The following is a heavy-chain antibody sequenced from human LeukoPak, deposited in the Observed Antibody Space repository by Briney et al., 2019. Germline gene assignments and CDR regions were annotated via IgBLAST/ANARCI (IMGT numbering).Heavy chain of an antibody. CDR2: IIVIFGTA. Sequence: AVKVSCKSSGGTFSSYTISWVRQAPGQGLELMGGIIVIFGTANYAQKLQGRVTITADKSTSTAYMELSSLTSEDTAMYYCATGHIYCSSTSCQIDYWGQGTLVTVSS. CDR3: ATGHIYCSSTSCQIDY. D-gene: IGHD2-2*01. CDR1: GGTFSSYT. V-gene: IGHV1-69*06. J-gene: IGHJ4*02.